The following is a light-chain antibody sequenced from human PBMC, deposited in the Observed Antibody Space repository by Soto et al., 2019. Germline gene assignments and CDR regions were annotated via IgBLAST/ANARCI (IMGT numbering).Light chain of an antibody. CDR2: GAS. CDR1: QSVSSSY. CDR3: QQYCSSPFT. J-gene: IGKJ3*01. V-gene: IGKV3-20*01. Sequence: ESVLTQSPGTLSMSPGEGATLSCRASQSVSSSYSAWYQQKPGQAPRLLIYGASSRATGIPDRFSGSGSGTDFALTSSILEPEDFAVYYCQQYCSSPFTFGPGTKVDIK.